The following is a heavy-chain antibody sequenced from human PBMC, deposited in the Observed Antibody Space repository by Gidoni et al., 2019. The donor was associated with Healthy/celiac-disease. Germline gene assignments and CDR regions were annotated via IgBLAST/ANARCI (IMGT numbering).Heavy chain of an antibody. CDR1: GFTFIDYY. J-gene: IGHJ4*02. V-gene: IGHV3-11*01. Sequence: QVQLVESGGGLVKPGGSLRLSCPASGFTFIDYYMSWIRQAPGKGLEWVSYISSSGSTIYYADSVKGRFTISRDNAKNSLYLQMNSLRAEDTAVYYCARDHSWYYYDSSGYPVDYWGQGTLVTVSS. CDR3: ARDHSWYYYDSSGYPVDY. CDR2: ISSSGSTI. D-gene: IGHD3-22*01.